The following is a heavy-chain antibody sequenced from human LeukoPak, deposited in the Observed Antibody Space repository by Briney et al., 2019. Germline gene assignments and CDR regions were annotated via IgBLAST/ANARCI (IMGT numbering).Heavy chain of an antibody. D-gene: IGHD2-2*01. CDR2: IYYSGST. V-gene: IGHV4-59*01. CDR1: SGYISSYY. Sequence: PSETLSLTCTGCSGYISSYYWIWIPPPPGKGREWIGYIYYSGSTNYNPSLRSRVTISVDTSKNQFSLKLSSVTAADTAVYYCAREDLYCSSTSCYSSFDYWGQGTLVTVSS. J-gene: IGHJ4*02. CDR3: AREDLYCSSTSCYSSFDY.